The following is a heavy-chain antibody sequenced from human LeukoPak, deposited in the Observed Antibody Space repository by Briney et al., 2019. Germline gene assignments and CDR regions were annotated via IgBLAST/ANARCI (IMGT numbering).Heavy chain of an antibody. CDR3: ARDPGYGLGVDYGDY. D-gene: IGHD3-10*01. V-gene: IGHV3-66*01. CDR2: IHRGGNT. J-gene: IGHJ4*02. CDR1: GFTVSGNY. Sequence: GGSLRLSCAASGFTVSGNYMSWVRQAPGKGLEWLSVIHRGGNTYYADSVKGRFTISRDSSKNTVFLQMDSLRAEDTAVYYRARDPGYGLGVDYGDYWGQGTLVTVSS.